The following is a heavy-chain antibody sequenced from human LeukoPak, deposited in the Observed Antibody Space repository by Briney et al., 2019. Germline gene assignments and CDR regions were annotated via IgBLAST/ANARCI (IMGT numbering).Heavy chain of an antibody. D-gene: IGHD6-13*01. CDR1: GYSISSGYY. J-gene: IGHJ4*02. CDR3: ASAAAGPLGNYFDY. CDR2: IYHSGST. V-gene: IGHV4-38-2*02. Sequence: SETLSLTCTVSGYSISSGYYWGWIRQPPGKGLEWIGSIYHSGSTYYNPSLKSRVTISIDTSKNQFSLKLSSVTAADTAVYYCASAAAGPLGNYFDYWGQGTLVTVSS.